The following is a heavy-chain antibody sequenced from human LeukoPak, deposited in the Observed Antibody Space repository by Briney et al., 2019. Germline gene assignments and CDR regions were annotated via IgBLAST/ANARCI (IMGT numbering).Heavy chain of an antibody. CDR1: GFIVTNND. CDR3: ARGCFYDRSPYCPFDY. V-gene: IGHV3-53*01. J-gene: IGHJ4*02. Sequence: PGGSLRLSCAPSGFIVTNNDMSWVRQAPGKGLEWVSLIYSGGRTYYADSVKGRFTISRDNSKNTLYLQMNSLRGEDTAVYYCARGCFYDRSPYCPFDYWGQGTLVTVSS. CDR2: IYSGGRT. D-gene: IGHD3-22*01.